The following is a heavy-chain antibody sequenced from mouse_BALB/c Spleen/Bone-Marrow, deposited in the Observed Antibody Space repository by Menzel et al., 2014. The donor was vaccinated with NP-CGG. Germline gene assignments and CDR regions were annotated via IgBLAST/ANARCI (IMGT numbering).Heavy chain of an antibody. J-gene: IGHJ3*01. CDR1: GFNIKDTY. CDR3: ARDYGRTAWFAY. V-gene: IGHV14-3*02. CDR2: IDPANGNT. D-gene: IGHD1-2*01. Sequence: EAQLQESGVELVKPGVSVKLSYTASGFNIKDTYIHWVKQRPEQGLEWIGGIDPANGNTKYDPKFQGKATITADTSSNTAYLQLSSLTSEDTAVYYCARDYGRTAWFAYWGQGTLVTVPA.